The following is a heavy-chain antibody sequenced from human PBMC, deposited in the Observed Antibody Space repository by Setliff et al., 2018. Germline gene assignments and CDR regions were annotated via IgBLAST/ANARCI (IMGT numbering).Heavy chain of an antibody. V-gene: IGHV4-59*12. CDR1: GGSISSCY. CDR2: IYYSGST. CDR3: ARDRITIFGVVIPFDY. J-gene: IGHJ4*02. Sequence: SETLSLTCTVSGGSISSCYWSWIRRPPGKGLEWIGYIYYSGSTYYNPSLKSRVTISVDTSKNQFSLKLSSVTAADTAVYYCARDRITIFGVVIPFDYWARERWSPSPQ. D-gene: IGHD3-3*01.